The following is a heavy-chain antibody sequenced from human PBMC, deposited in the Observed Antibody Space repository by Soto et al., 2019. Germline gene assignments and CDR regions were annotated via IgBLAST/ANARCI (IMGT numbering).Heavy chain of an antibody. CDR3: ARLLYYYDRTGYYHY. D-gene: IGHD3-22*01. CDR1: GGSISSYY. Sequence: NPSETLSLTCTVSGGSISSYYWSWIRQPPGKGLEWIGYIYYSGSTNYNPSLKSRVTISVDTSKNQFSLKRSSVTAADTAVYYCARLLYYYDRTGYYHYWGPGTLVTVFS. CDR2: IYYSGST. V-gene: IGHV4-59*08. J-gene: IGHJ4*02.